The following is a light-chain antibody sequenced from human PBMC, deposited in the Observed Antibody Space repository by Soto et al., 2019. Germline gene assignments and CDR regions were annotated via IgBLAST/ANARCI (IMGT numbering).Light chain of an antibody. V-gene: IGKV3-11*01. CDR3: QPRSNWPPYT. Sequence: EIVLTQSPATLSLSPGERATLSCRACQSVSSYLAWYQQKPGHAPRLLIYDASNRATGIPSRFSGSGSGTDFTLTISSLEPEDFAVYYCQPRSNWPPYTFGQGTKLEIK. CDR2: DAS. CDR1: QSVSSY. J-gene: IGKJ2*01.